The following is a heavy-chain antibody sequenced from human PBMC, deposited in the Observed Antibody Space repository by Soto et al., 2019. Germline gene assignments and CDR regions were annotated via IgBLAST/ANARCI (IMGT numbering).Heavy chain of an antibody. CDR3: ATGGSYYIL. J-gene: IGHJ4*02. Sequence: PGGSLRLSCAASGFTFSGSEMNWVRQAPGKGLEWVSYISISGSSTYYADSVKGRFTISRDNAKNSLYLQMNSLRGEDTALYYCATGGSYYILWGQGTLVTVSS. CDR1: GFTFSGSE. CDR2: ISISGSST. D-gene: IGHD1-26*01. V-gene: IGHV3-48*03.